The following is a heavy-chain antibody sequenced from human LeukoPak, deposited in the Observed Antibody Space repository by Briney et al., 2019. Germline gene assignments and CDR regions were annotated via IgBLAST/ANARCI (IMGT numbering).Heavy chain of an antibody. CDR1: GYTFTSYG. CDR2: ISAYNGNT. Sequence: ASVKVSCKASGYTFTSYGISWVRQAPGQGLEWMGWISAYNGNTNYAQKLQGRVTITRDTSATTAYMELSSLRSDDMAVYYCARDPAYCANGVCYTFDYWGQGTLVTVSS. J-gene: IGHJ4*02. V-gene: IGHV1-18*03. CDR3: ARDPAYCANGVCYTFDY. D-gene: IGHD2-8*01.